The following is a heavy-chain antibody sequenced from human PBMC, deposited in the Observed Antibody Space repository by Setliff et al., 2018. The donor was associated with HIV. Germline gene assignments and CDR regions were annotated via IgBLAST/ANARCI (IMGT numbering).Heavy chain of an antibody. CDR2: IYTSGST. CDR3: ARGTAPTRRLRVKWDYFDY. CDR1: GGSISSASYY. D-gene: IGHD5-18*01. J-gene: IGHJ4*02. Sequence: SETLSLTCTVPGGSISSASYYWSWIRQPAGKGLEWIGRIYTSGSTNYNPSLKSRVTISVDTSKNQFSLKLSSVTAADTAVYYCARGTAPTRRLRVKWDYFDYWGQGTLVTVSS. V-gene: IGHV4-61*02.